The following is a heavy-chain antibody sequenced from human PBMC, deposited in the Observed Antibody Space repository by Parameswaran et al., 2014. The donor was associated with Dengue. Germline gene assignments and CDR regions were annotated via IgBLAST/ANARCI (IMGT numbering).Heavy chain of an antibody. V-gene: IGHV3-9*01. D-gene: IGHD5-24*01. CDR2: ISWNSGSI. Sequence: VRQMPGKGLEWVSGISWNSGSIGYADSVKGRFTISRDNAKNSLYLQMNSLGAEDTALYYCAKDIGTQRWLQLLNDYYGMDVWGQGTTVTVSS. J-gene: IGHJ6*02. CDR3: AKDIGTQRWLQLLNDYYGMDV.